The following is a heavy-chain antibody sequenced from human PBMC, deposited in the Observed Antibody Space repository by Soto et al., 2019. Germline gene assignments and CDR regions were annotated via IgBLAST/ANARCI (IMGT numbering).Heavy chain of an antibody. CDR2: ISAFNGNK. CDR3: ARAARYCSTASCFSSFYCFAP. D-gene: IGHD2-2*01. V-gene: IGHV1-18*04. CDR1: GYTFTSYG. Sequence: GASVKVACQASGYTFTSYGFSWVRQAPGQGVEWMGWISAFNGNKHDAQEFQGRVSMTTEKSTRTAYMELRGLTSDDTALYYWARAARYCSTASCFSSFYCFAPGGQGSLVTVSS. J-gene: IGHJ5*02.